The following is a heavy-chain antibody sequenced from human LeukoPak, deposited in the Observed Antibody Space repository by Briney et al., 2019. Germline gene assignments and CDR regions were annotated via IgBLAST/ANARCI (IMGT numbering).Heavy chain of an antibody. V-gene: IGHV4-34*01. CDR3: ARARGAYYGSGSYYPSSSYFDY. Sequence: SETLSLTCAVYGGSFSGYYWSWIRQPPGKGLEWIGEINHSGSTNYNPSLRSRVTISVDTSKNQFSLKLSSVTAADTAVYYCARARGAYYGSGSYYPSSSYFDYWGQGTLVTVSS. D-gene: IGHD3-10*01. CDR1: GGSFSGYY. CDR2: INHSGST. J-gene: IGHJ4*02.